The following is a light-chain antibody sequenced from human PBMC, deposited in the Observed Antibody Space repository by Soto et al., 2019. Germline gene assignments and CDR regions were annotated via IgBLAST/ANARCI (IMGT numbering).Light chain of an antibody. Sequence: QSALTQPASVSGSPGQSITISCTGTSSVVGCYNYVSWYQQHPGKAPKLMIYDVSNRPSGVSNRFSGSKSGNTASLTISGLQAEDEADYYCSSYTSSSTRVFGTGTQLTVL. CDR2: DVS. CDR1: SSVVGCYNY. J-gene: IGLJ1*01. V-gene: IGLV2-14*01. CDR3: SSYTSSSTRV.